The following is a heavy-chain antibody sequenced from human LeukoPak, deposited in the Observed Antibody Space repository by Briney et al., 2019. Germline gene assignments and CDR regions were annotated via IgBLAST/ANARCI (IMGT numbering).Heavy chain of an antibody. D-gene: IGHD2-21*01. V-gene: IGHV3-23*01. J-gene: IGHJ4*02. CDR3: AKDFRIGYSAHFDY. CDR1: GFTFSSYA. Sequence: GGSLRLSCVASGFTFSSYAMRWVRQAPGKGLEWVSVISGSGGSTYYADSVKGRFTISRDISKNMVYLQMNSLRGEDTAVYYCAKDFRIGYSAHFDYWGQGALVTVSS. CDR2: ISGSGGST.